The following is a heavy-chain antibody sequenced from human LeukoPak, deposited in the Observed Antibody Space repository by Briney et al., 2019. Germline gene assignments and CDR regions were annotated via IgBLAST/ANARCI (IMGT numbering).Heavy chain of an antibody. J-gene: IGHJ4*02. CDR3: ARATYYYDSSGYSPLDY. CDR2: IYYSGST. Sequence: PSETLSLTCTVSGGSISSYYWSWIRQPPGKGLEWIGYIYYSGSTNYNPSLKSRVTISLDTSKNQFSLKLSSVTAADTAVYYCARATYYYDSSGYSPLDYWGQGTLVTVSS. CDR1: GGSISSYY. D-gene: IGHD3-22*01. V-gene: IGHV4-59*01.